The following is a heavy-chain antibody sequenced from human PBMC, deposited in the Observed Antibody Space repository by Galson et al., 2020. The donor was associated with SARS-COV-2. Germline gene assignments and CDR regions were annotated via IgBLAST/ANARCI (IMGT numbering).Heavy chain of an antibody. Sequence: GESLKIYCKASGYDFSKYGFNWVRQAPGQGLEWLGWMSGNSESTRYGQEFQGRVTITKDTDSSTMFLELWGLTSGDTAKYYCARMGLNYMDVWGEGTSVIVS. CDR1: GYDFSKYG. J-gene: IGHJ6*03. CDR3: ARMGLNYMDV. D-gene: IGHD1-26*01. CDR2: MSGNSEST. V-gene: IGHV1-18*01.